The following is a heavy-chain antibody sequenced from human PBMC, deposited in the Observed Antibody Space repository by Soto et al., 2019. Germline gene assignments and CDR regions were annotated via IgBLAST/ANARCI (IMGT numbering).Heavy chain of an antibody. Sequence: QVYLVQSGAEVKKPGSSVKVSCKALRGTFTNYAFSWVRQAPGQGLEWMGVFIPIFVSAHYAQKFQGRVTITADESTSTAYMELSGLRSEDTAIYYCARDLSSDSTGFRGYDLWGQGTLVTVSS. V-gene: IGHV1-69*01. CDR1: RGTFTNYA. J-gene: IGHJ4*02. CDR2: FIPIFVSA. CDR3: ARDLSSDSTGFRGYDL. D-gene: IGHD3-10*01.